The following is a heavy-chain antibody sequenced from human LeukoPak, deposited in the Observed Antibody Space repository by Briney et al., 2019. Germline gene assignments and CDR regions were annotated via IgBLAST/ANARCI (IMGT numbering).Heavy chain of an antibody. CDR2: INWSGGST. Sequence: PGGSLRLSCTASGFAFDEHGMSRVRQVPGKGLEWVSGINWSGGSTGYADPLRGRFTISRDNAKNSLYLQMDSLRAEDTALYYCARAPITSPFYFDCWGQGTLVTVSS. CDR1: GFAFDEHG. CDR3: ARAPITSPFYFDC. J-gene: IGHJ4*02. V-gene: IGHV3-20*04. D-gene: IGHD2-2*01.